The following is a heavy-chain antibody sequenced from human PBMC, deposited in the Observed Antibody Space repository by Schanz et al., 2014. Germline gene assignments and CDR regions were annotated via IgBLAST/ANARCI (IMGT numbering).Heavy chain of an antibody. D-gene: IGHD6-13*01. CDR1: GITLSGYG. CDR3: AKEKEEVAADGSFFEY. Sequence: VQLVESGGGLAQPGGSLRLSCAASGITLSGYGLHWVRQAPGKGLEWVGFISFDGRNTGYAHSVKGRFTISRDNSENTVNLQMNSLRAEDTAVYYCAKEKEEVAADGSFFEYWGQGTLVTVSS. J-gene: IGHJ4*02. V-gene: IGHV3-30*18. CDR2: ISFDGRNT.